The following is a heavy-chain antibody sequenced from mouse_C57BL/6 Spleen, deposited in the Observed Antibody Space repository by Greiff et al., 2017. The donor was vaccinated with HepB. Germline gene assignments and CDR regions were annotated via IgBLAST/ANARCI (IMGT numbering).Heavy chain of an antibody. Sequence: VQLQQPGAELVRPGSSVKLSCKASGYTFTSYWMDWVKQRPGQGLEWIGNIYPSDSETHYNQKFKDKATLTVDKSSSTAYMQLSSLTSEDSAVYYCARGEYGYDFDYWGQGTTLTVSS. J-gene: IGHJ2*01. V-gene: IGHV1-61*01. CDR1: GYTFTSYW. CDR3: ARGEYGYDFDY. CDR2: IYPSDSET. D-gene: IGHD2-2*01.